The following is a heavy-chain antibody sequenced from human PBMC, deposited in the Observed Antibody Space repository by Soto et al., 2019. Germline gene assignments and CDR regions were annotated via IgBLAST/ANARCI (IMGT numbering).Heavy chain of an antibody. CDR3: ARGYCGGDCYPFFDY. D-gene: IGHD2-21*02. CDR2: INAGNGNT. J-gene: IGHJ4*02. CDR1: GYTFTSYA. V-gene: IGHV1-3*01. Sequence: ASVKVSCKASGYTFTSYAMHWVRQAPGQRLEWMGWINAGNGNTKYSQKFQGRVTITRDTSASTAYMELSSLRSEDTAVYYCARGYCGGDCYPFFDYWGQGTPVTVSS.